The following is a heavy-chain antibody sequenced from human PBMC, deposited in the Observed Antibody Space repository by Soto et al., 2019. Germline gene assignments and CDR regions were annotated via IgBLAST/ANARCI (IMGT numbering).Heavy chain of an antibody. J-gene: IGHJ6*02. D-gene: IGHD2-2*01. CDR2: IYYSGNT. CDR1: GGSVSSSDYS. Sequence: SETLSLTCTVSGGSVSSSDYSWGWVRQSPGKGLDWIATIYYSGNTYYNPSLMSRLTISVDTSKNHFSLRLNFVTAADTGVYYCASLGGYCRGTSCYGFYGMDVWGQGTTVTVSS. CDR3: ASLGGYCRGTSCYGFYGMDV. V-gene: IGHV4-39*02.